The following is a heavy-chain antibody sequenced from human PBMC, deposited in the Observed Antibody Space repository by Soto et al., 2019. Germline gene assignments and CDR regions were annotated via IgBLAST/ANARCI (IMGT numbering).Heavy chain of an antibody. CDR3: VKDGEGYGEFMEYYFDY. V-gene: IGHV3-64D*08. Sequence: GGSLRLSCSASGFTFSSYAMHWVRQAPGKGLEYVSAISSNGGSTYYADSVKGRFTISRDNSKNTLYLQMSSLRAEDTAVYYCVKDGEGYGEFMEYYFDYWGQGTLVTVSS. CDR1: GFTFSSYA. J-gene: IGHJ4*02. D-gene: IGHD4-17*01. CDR2: ISSNGGST.